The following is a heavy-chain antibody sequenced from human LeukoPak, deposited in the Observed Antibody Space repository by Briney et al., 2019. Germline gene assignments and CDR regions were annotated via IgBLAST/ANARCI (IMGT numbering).Heavy chain of an antibody. CDR3: ARSGSYYDPYFDY. Sequence: GASVKVSCKASGYTFTSYDINWVRQATGQGLEWMGWTNPNSGNTGYAQKFQGRVTMTRNTSISTAYMELSSLRSEDTAVYYCARSGSYYDPYFDYWGQGTLVTVSS. D-gene: IGHD1-26*01. CDR2: TNPNSGNT. J-gene: IGHJ4*02. CDR1: GYTFTSYD. V-gene: IGHV1-8*01.